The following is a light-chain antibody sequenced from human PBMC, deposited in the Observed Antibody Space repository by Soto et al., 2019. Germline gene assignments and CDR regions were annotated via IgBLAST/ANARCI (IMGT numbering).Light chain of an antibody. CDR3: SSYTSSSTLV. CDR2: EVN. Sequence: QSVLTQPASVSGSPGQSITISCTGTSSDVGAYNYVSWYQQHPGKAPKLMIFEVNNRPSGVSNRFSGSKSGNTASLTISGLQAEDEADYYCSSYTSSSTLVFGGGTKVTLL. V-gene: IGLV2-14*01. J-gene: IGLJ3*02. CDR1: SSDVGAYNY.